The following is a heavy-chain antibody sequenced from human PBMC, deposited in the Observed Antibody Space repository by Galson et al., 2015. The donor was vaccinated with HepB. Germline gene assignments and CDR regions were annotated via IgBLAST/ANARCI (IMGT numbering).Heavy chain of an antibody. Sequence: LRLSCAASGFPFSSYWMHWVRQAPGKGLVWVSRINSDGSSASYADSVRGRFTISRDNAKNTLYLQMNSLRAEDTAVYYCVRRSGLGMVISDYWGQGTLVTVSS. CDR2: INSDGSSA. CDR3: VRRSGLGMVISDY. CDR1: GFPFSSYW. V-gene: IGHV3-74*01. J-gene: IGHJ4*02. D-gene: IGHD3-3*01.